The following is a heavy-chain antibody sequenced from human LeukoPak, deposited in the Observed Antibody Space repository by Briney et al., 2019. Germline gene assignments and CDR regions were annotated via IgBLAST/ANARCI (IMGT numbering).Heavy chain of an antibody. D-gene: IGHD3-16*01. J-gene: IGHJ4*02. CDR1: GGTFSSYA. Sequence: GASVKVSCKASGGTFSSYAISWVRQAPGQGLEWMGRIIPILGIANYAQKFQGRVTITADKSASTACMELSSLRSEDTAVYYCARSLGGTTPDYWGQGTLVTVSS. CDR3: ARSLGGTTPDY. V-gene: IGHV1-69*04. CDR2: IIPILGIA.